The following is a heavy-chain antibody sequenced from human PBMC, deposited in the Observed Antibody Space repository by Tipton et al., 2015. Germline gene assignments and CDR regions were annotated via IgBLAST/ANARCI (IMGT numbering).Heavy chain of an antibody. V-gene: IGHV4-38-2*01. Sequence: TLSLTCDVSGYSISSGYYWGWIRQPPGKGLEWIGYIYYSGGTNYNPSLKSRVTISVDTSKLQFSLKLNSVTAADAADYYGARETYGYWNSSNCYEGVFDIGGQGTVVTVAP. CDR1: GYSISSGYY. CDR3: ARETYGYWNSSNCYEGVFDI. D-gene: IGHD2-2*03. J-gene: IGHJ3*02. CDR2: IYYSGGT.